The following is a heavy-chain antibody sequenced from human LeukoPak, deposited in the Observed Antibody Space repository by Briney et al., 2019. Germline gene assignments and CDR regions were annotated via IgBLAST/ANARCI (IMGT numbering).Heavy chain of an antibody. CDR2: ISAYNGNT. CDR1: DSTFNSQG. V-gene: IGHV1-18*01. CDR3: ARDSTLCRGTNCYQNDPFDI. J-gene: IGHJ3*02. Sequence: ASLKVSCKAFDSTFNSQGFSWVRQAPGQGLEWMGWISAYNGNTRFARKLQDRVSMTTDTSTTTAYMELRSLTSDDTATYYCARDSTLCRGTNCYQNDPFDIWGQGTMVTASS. D-gene: IGHD2-2*01.